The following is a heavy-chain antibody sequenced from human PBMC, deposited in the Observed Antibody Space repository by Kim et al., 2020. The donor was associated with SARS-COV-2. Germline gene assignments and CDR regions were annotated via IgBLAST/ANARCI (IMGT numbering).Heavy chain of an antibody. CDR3: ARLGGSSSWYDY. J-gene: IGHJ4*02. Sequence: SETLSLTCTVSGGSISSSSYYWGWIRQPPGKGLEWIGSIYYSGSTYYNPSLKSRVTISVDTSKNQFSLKLSSVTAADTAVYYCARLGGSSSWYDYWGQGTLVTVSS. CDR2: IYYSGST. D-gene: IGHD6-13*01. V-gene: IGHV4-39*01. CDR1: GGSISSSSYY.